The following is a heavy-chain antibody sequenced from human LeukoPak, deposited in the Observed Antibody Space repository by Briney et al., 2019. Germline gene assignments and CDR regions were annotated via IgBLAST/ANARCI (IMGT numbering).Heavy chain of an antibody. CDR2: ISSSGSTI. CDR3: ARDSPAAMGRYGCFDY. D-gene: IGHD5-18*01. J-gene: IGHJ4*02. Sequence: GGSLRLSCAASGFTFSSYEMNWVRQAPGKGREWGSYISSSGSTIYYADSVKGRFTISRDNAKNSLYLQMNRLRAEDTAVYYCARDSPAAMGRYGCFDYWGQGTLVTVSS. CDR1: GFTFSSYE. V-gene: IGHV3-48*03.